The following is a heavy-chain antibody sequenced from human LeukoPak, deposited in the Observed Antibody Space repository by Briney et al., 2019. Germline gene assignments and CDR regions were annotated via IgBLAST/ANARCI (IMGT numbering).Heavy chain of an antibody. V-gene: IGHV1-69*13. CDR2: IIPIFGTA. CDR1: GGTFSSYA. CDR3: AREGASKGYSYGNFDY. J-gene: IGHJ4*02. D-gene: IGHD5-18*01. Sequence: ASVKVSCKASGGTFSSYAISWVRQAPGQGLEWMGGIIPIFGTANYAQKFQGRVTITADESTSTAYMELSSLRSEDTAVYYCAREGASKGYSYGNFDYWGQGTLVTVSS.